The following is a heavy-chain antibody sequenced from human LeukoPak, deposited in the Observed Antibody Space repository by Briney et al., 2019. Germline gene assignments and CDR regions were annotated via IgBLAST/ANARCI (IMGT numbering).Heavy chain of an antibody. Sequence: GASVKVSCKASGYTFSNYGLSWVRQAPGQGLEWMGWISGYNGKTDYVQKLQDRVTMTTDTSTSTAYMELRSLTSDDTAVYYCARDCSRSTTSCYAGNWFDPWGQGTLVTVSS. CDR2: ISGYNGKT. CDR1: GYTFSNYG. J-gene: IGHJ5*02. D-gene: IGHD2-2*01. V-gene: IGHV1-18*01. CDR3: ARDCSRSTTSCYAGNWFDP.